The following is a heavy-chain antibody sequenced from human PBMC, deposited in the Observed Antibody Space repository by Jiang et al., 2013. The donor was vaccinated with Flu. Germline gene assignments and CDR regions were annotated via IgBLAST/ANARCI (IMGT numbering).Heavy chain of an antibody. Sequence: GAEVKKPGASVKVSCKASGYTFNTYDISWVRQAPGQGLGWIGWISGNNGKTHYAEKLQDRVTMTTDTSTGTAYMELRSLRSDDTAVYYCARDRWAYYDSYGYDSWGQGTLVTVSS. CDR1: GYTFNTYD. CDR3: ARDRWAYYDSYGYDS. D-gene: IGHD3-22*01. V-gene: IGHV1-18*01. CDR2: ISGNNGKT. J-gene: IGHJ4*02.